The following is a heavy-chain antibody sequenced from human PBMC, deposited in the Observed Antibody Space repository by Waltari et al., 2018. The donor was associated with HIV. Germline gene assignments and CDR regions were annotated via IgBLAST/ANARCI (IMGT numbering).Heavy chain of an antibody. CDR3: ARTIFGVMITSDFFYGMDV. Sequence: QEQLVESGGGVAQPGRSLRLSCSASGFIFGDYAMHWVRQAPGKGLEWVGFISFDGNNAYYADSVKGRFTISRDNSKNTMSLQMNSLRSDDTALYYCARTIFGVMITSDFFYGMDVWGQGTTVTVS. CDR2: ISFDGNNA. V-gene: IGHV3-30-3*01. J-gene: IGHJ6*02. CDR1: GFIFGDYA. D-gene: IGHD3-3*01.